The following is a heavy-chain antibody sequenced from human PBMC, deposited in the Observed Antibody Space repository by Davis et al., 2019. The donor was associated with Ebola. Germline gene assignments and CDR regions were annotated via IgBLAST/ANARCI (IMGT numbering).Heavy chain of an antibody. V-gene: IGHV1-3*01. D-gene: IGHD3-16*01. Sequence: KFQGRVTITRDTSASTAYMELSSLRSEDTAVYYCARRRSYGSSLAREFDLWGQGTVVTVSS. CDR3: ARRRSYGSSLAREFDL. J-gene: IGHJ3*01.